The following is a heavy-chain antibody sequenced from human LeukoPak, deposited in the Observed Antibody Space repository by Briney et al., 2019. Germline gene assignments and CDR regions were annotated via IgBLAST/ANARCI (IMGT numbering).Heavy chain of an antibody. V-gene: IGHV1-58*02. J-gene: IGHJ5*02. CDR2: IVVGSGNT. D-gene: IGHD3-3*01. CDR3: AAEITIFGVGYNWFDP. Sequence: TSVKVSCKASGFTFTSSAMQWVRQARGQRLEWIGWIVVGSGNTNYAQKFQERVTITRDVSTSTAYMKLCSLRSEDTAVYYCAAEITIFGVGYNWFDPWGQGTLVTVSS. CDR1: GFTFTSSA.